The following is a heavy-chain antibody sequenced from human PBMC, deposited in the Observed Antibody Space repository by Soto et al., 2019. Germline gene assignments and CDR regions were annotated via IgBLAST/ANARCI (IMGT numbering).Heavy chain of an antibody. CDR3: AKVSRKGSAIDFDY. J-gene: IGHJ4*02. CDR1: GYTFSNYD. V-gene: IGHV1-8*01. Sequence: QVQLVQSGAELKKPGASVKVSCKASGYTFSNYDMNWVRQATGQGPEWIGWVNPNNGDTGYAQKFQGRVTLTTDISTTTAYMELTSLLSEDTALYYCAKVSRKGSAIDFDYWGQGTLITVSS. D-gene: IGHD3-10*01. CDR2: VNPNNGDT.